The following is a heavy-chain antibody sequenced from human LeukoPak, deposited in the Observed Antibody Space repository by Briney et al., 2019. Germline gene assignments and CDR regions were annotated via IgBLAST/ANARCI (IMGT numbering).Heavy chain of an antibody. CDR1: GRSISSYY. J-gene: IGHJ4*02. CDR2: IYYSGST. CDR3: ASRSIQLWPTVDY. V-gene: IGHV4-59*01. Sequence: SETLSLTCTVSGRSISSYYWTWIRQPPGKGLEWIGYIYYSGSTNYNPSLKSRVTISVDTSKNQFSLKLSSVTAADTAVYYCASRSIQLWPTVDYWGQGTLVTVSS. D-gene: IGHD5-18*01.